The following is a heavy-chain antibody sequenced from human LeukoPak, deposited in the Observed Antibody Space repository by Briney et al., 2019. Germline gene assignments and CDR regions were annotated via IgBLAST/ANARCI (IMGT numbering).Heavy chain of an antibody. CDR1: GGTFSSYV. V-gene: IGHV1-69*06. D-gene: IGHD3-10*01. CDR2: IIPIFGTA. Sequence: SVKVSCKASGGTFSSYVISWVRQAPGQGLEWMGGIIPIFGTANYAQKFQGRVTISADKSTSKAYMELSSLRSEDTAVYYCAREVRGVISPWGQGTLVTVSS. J-gene: IGHJ5*02. CDR3: AREVRGVISP.